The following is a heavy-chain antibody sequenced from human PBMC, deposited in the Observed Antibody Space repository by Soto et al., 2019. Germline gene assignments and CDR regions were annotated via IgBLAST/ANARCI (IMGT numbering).Heavy chain of an antibody. CDR3: ARMGSSSWVDY. Sequence: QVTLKESGPVLVKPTETLTLTCTVSGFSLSNASMGVSWIRQPPGKALEWLAHIFSNDEKSYSTSLKSRLTISKDTSKSHVVLTMTNIDPVDTATYHCARMGSSSWVDYWGQGTLVTVSS. D-gene: IGHD6-13*01. CDR2: IFSNDEK. CDR1: GFSLSNASMG. J-gene: IGHJ4*02. V-gene: IGHV2-26*01.